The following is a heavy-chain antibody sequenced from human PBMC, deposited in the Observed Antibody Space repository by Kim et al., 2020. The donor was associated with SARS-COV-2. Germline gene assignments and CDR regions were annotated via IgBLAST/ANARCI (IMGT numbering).Heavy chain of an antibody. D-gene: IGHD3-16*02. Sequence: SETLSLTCAVSGGSISSSNWWSWVRQPPGKGLEWIGEIYHSGSTNYNPSLKSRVTISVDKSKNQFSLKLSSVTAADTAVYYCARVRAPYLYDYIWGSYRGDSPDFDYWGQGTLVTVSS. J-gene: IGHJ4*02. CDR2: IYHSGST. V-gene: IGHV4-4*02. CDR1: GGSISSSNW. CDR3: ARVRAPYLYDYIWGSYRGDSPDFDY.